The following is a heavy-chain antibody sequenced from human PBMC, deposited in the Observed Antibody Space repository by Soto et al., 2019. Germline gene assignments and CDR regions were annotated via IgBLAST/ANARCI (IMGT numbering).Heavy chain of an antibody. CDR1: ESTFSSYW. D-gene: IGHD6-13*01. CDR3: VRAIAAVASY. Sequence: EVQLVESGGGLVQPGGSLRLSCAASESTFSSYWMSWVRQAPGKGLEWVANINQDGSVRYYVDSVKGRFTISRDNAKNSLYMQMHSPRVEDTGMYYCVRAIAAVASYWGQGTLVTVSS. J-gene: IGHJ4*02. CDR2: INQDGSVR. V-gene: IGHV3-7*01.